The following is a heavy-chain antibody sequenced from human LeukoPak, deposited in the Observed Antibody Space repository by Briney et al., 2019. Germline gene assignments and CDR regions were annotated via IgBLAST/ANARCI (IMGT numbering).Heavy chain of an antibody. Sequence: GGSLRLSCAASGFTFSNYAMNWVRQAPGKGLEWVSAISGGGDSTFYADSVKGRFTISRDNSKNTLYLQMSSLRAEDTAVYYCARDRNYYDSSGASLWYFDLWGRGTLVTVSS. CDR2: ISGGGDST. J-gene: IGHJ2*01. CDR3: ARDRNYYDSSGASLWYFDL. D-gene: IGHD3-22*01. CDR1: GFTFSNYA. V-gene: IGHV3-23*01.